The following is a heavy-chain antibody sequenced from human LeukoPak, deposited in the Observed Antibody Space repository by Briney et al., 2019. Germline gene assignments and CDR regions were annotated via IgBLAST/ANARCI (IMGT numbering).Heavy chain of an antibody. J-gene: IGHJ4*02. Sequence: GGALRLSCAASGFTFCSYAMSWGRQAPGEGLGWGSAISGSGGSTYYADSVKGRFTISRDNSKNTLYLQMNSLRAEDTAVYYCANGLDFWSGYTQDYWGQGTLVTVSS. V-gene: IGHV3-23*01. CDR3: ANGLDFWSGYTQDY. D-gene: IGHD3-3*01. CDR2: ISGSGGST. CDR1: GFTFCSYA.